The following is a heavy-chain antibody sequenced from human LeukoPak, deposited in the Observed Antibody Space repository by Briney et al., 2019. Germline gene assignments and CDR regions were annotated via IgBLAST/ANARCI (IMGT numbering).Heavy chain of an antibody. V-gene: IGHV3-74*01. CDR1: GFTFSSYW. D-gene: IGHD3-22*01. CDR2: INSDGSST. CDR3: AAGNYYDSSGPFDY. Sequence: PGGSLRLSCAASGFTFSSYWMHWVRQAPGKGLVWVSRINSDGSSTSYAGSVKGRFTTSRDNAKNTLYLQMNSLRAEDTAVYYCAAGNYYDSSGPFDYWGQGTLVTVSS. J-gene: IGHJ4*02.